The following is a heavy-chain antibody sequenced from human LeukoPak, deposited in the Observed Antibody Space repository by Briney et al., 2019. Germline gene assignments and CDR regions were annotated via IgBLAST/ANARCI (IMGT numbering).Heavy chain of an antibody. CDR1: GLSVTNTY. Sequence: GGSLRLSCAASGLSVTNTYMTWVRQAPGKGLEWVSVIYSGDGTNYADSLKGRFSISRDNSKSTLYLQMNSLRVEDTAVYYCVAEDTYWGQGTLVTVSS. V-gene: IGHV3-53*01. D-gene: IGHD5-18*01. J-gene: IGHJ4*02. CDR2: IYSGDGT. CDR3: VAEDTY.